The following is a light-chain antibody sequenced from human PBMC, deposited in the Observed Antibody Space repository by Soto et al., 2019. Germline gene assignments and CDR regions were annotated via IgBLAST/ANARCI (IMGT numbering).Light chain of an antibody. CDR1: QGISSY. CDR3: QQYYSYPPT. V-gene: IGKV1-8*01. J-gene: IGKJ2*01. CDR2: AAS. Sequence: AIRMTQSPSSLSASTGDRVTITCRASQGISSYLAWYQQKPGKAPKLLIYAASTLQSGVPSRFSGSGSGTDFTPTISCLQSEDFATYYCQQYYSYPPTFGQGTKVDI.